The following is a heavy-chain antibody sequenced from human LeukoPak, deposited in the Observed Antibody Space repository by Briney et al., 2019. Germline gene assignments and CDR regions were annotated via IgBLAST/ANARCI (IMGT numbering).Heavy chain of an antibody. V-gene: IGHV4-34*01. D-gene: IGHD3-10*01. Sequence: PGGSLRLSCAASGFTFSSYSMNWVRQAPGKGLEWIGEINHSGSTNYNPSLKSRVTISVDTSKNQFSLKLSSVTAADTAVYYCARRSYYGSGSPPDPWGQGTLVTVSS. CDR3: ARRSYYGSGSPPDP. J-gene: IGHJ5*02. CDR2: INHSGST. CDR1: GFTFSSYS.